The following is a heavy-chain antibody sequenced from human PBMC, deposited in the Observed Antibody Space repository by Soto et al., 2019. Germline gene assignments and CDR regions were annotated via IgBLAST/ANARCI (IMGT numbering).Heavy chain of an antibody. Sequence: GGSLRLSCAASGFTFNTYMMNWVRQAPGKGLEWVSSISSSSNFIYYGDSLKGRFIISGDNAKNSLYLQLNSLRAEDTAVYYCARGPFYYDSSGIVDYWGQGTLVTVSS. V-gene: IGHV3-21*01. J-gene: IGHJ4*02. D-gene: IGHD3-22*01. CDR3: ARGPFYYDSSGIVDY. CDR2: ISSSSNFI. CDR1: GFTFNTYM.